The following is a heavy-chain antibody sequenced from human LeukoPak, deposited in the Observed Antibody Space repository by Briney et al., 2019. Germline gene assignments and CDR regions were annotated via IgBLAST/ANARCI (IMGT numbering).Heavy chain of an antibody. CDR3: SGHCGGKRCDGVDY. D-gene: IGHD2-21*01. CDR1: GFTFNNYW. CDR2: IKGDGSEK. J-gene: IGHJ4*02. V-gene: IGHV3-7*01. Sequence: GGSLRLSCAASGFTFNNYWMSWVRQAPGKGLEWVTNIKGDGSEKYYVESVKDRFTISRDNAKKSLYLQMNSLRVEDTAVYFCSGHCGGKRCDGVDYWGQGTLVTVSS.